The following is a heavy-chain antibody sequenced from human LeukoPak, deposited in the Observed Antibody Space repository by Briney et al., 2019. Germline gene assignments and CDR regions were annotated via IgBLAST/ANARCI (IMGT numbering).Heavy chain of an antibody. CDR1: GFTFSNVW. D-gene: IGHD4-17*01. V-gene: IGHV3-15*01. CDR2: ITAGGAT. J-gene: IGHJ4*02. Sequence: GGSLRLSCVASGFTFSNVWMNWVRQAPGKGLEWLGRITAGGATDYAAPVKGRFTISRDNSENTLYLQVNNLKTEDTAVYYCTSNRIPSTAVTTWYWGQGTLVTVSS. CDR3: TSNRIPSTAVTTWY.